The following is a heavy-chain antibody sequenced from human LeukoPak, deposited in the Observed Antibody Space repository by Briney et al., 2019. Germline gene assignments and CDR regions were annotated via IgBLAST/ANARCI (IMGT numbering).Heavy chain of an antibody. CDR1: GFTFSSYA. V-gene: IGHV3-23*01. J-gene: IGHJ5*02. CDR2: ISGSGGST. D-gene: IGHD2-2*01. Sequence: GGSLRLSCAASGFTFSSYAMSWVRQAPGKGLEWVSAISGSGGSTYYADSVKGRFTISRDNSKNTLYLQMNSLRAEDTAVYYCAKDLVVVPAANGEYNWFDPWGQGTLATVSS. CDR3: AKDLVVVPAANGEYNWFDP.